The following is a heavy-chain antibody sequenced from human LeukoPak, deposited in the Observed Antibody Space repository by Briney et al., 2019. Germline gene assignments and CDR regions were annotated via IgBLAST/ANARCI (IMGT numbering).Heavy chain of an antibody. CDR2: IIPIFGTA. V-gene: IGHV1-69*06. J-gene: IGHJ4*02. Sequence: SVKVSCKASGGTFSSYAISWVRQAPGQGLEWMGGIIPIFGTANYAQKFQGRVTITADKSTSTAYMELSSLRSDDTAVYYCARVRYRLAETYIDYWGQGTLVTVSS. CDR3: ARVRYRLAETYIDY. D-gene: IGHD3-16*01. CDR1: GGTFSSYA.